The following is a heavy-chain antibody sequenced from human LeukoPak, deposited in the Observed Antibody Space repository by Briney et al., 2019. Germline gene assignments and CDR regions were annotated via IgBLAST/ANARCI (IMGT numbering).Heavy chain of an antibody. D-gene: IGHD6-19*01. CDR1: GFTFSSYS. Sequence: GGSLRLSCAASGFTFSSYSMNWVHQAPGKGLEWVSSISSSSSYIYYADSVKGRFTISRDNAKNSLYLQMNSLRAEDTAVYYCAREEYSSGWYHYYYMDVWGKGTTVTVSS. J-gene: IGHJ6*03. CDR2: ISSSSSYI. CDR3: AREEYSSGWYHYYYMDV. V-gene: IGHV3-21*01.